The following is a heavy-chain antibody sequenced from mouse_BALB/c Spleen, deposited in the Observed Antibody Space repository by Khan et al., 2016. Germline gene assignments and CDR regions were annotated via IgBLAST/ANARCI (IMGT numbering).Heavy chain of an antibody. CDR2: IWAGGST. CDR1: GFSLTSYG. V-gene: IGHV2-9*02. Sequence: QVQLKQSGPGLVAPSQSLSITCTVSGFSLTSYGVHWVRQPPGKGLEWLGVIWAGGSTNYNSALMSRLSISKDNSRSQVFLNMNSLQTDDTAMYYCASDNYPNAMDYWGQGTSLTVSS. CDR3: ASDNYPNAMDY. J-gene: IGHJ4*01. D-gene: IGHD1-1*01.